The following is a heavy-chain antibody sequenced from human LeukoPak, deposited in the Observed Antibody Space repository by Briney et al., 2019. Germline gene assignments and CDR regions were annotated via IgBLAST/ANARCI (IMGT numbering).Heavy chain of an antibody. D-gene: IGHD7-27*01. CDR2: INPNSGGT. V-gene: IGHV1-2*02. CDR3: ARDNWGGMDDDY. J-gene: IGHJ4*02. CDR1: GYTFIGYY. Sequence: VASVKVSRKASGYTFIGYYMQWVRQAPGQGLEWMGWINPNSGGTNYAQKFQGRVTMTRDTSISTAYMELSRLTSDDTAVYYCARDNWGGMDDDYWGQGTLVTVSS.